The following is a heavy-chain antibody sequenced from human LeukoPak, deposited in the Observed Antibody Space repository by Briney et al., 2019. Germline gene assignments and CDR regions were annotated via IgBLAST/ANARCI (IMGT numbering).Heavy chain of an antibody. D-gene: IGHD3-3*01. J-gene: IGHJ6*02. CDR3: ARRPDFWSGYTKWGYYYGMDV. Sequence: SETLSLTCAVYGGSFSGYYWSWIRQPPGKGLEWIGEINHSGSTNYNPSLKGRVTISVDTSKNQFSLKLSSVTAADTAVYYCARRPDFWSGYTKWGYYYGMDVWGQGTTVTVSS. V-gene: IGHV4-34*01. CDR2: INHSGST. CDR1: GGSFSGYY.